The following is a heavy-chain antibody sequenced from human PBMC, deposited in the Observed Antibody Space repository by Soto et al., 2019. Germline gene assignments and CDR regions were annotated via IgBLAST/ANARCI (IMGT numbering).Heavy chain of an antibody. CDR3: ARDPPDITSSSSSWYRGWFDP. CDR2: INAGNGNT. J-gene: IGHJ5*02. CDR1: GYTFTSYA. V-gene: IGHV1-3*01. Sequence: QVQLVQSGAEVKKPGASVKVSCKASGYTFTSYAMHWVRQAPGQRLEWMGWINAGNGNTKYSQKFQGRVTITRDTSASTAYMELSSLRSEDTAVYYCARDPPDITSSSSSWYRGWFDPWGQGTLVTVSS. D-gene: IGHD6-13*01.